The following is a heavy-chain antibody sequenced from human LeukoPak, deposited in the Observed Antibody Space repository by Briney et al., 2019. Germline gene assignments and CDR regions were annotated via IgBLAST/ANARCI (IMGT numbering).Heavy chain of an antibody. Sequence: PGGSLRLSCTASGFTFSSIDVTWVRQAPGKGLEWVSTVGTAGDTYYSDSVKGRFTISRDNSKNTLYLQMNSLRAGDTALYYCAKQLGLGSGNRKYDYLGQGTLVTVSS. CDR1: GFTFSSID. CDR2: VGTAGDT. J-gene: IGHJ4*02. CDR3: AKQLGLGSGNRKYDY. D-gene: IGHD2-15*01. V-gene: IGHV3-23*01.